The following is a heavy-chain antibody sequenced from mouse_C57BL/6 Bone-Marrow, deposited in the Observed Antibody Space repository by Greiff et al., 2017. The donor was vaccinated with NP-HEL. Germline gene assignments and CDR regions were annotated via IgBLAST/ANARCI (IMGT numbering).Heavy chain of an antibody. Sequence: VQLQQSGAELAKPGASVKLSCKASGYTFTSYWMHWVQQRPGQGLEWIGYINPSSGYTKYNQKFKDKSTLTADKSSTTAYMQRSSLTYDDSAVYYCARGAYYRYAMDYWGQGTSVTVSS. V-gene: IGHV1-7*01. CDR2: INPSSGYT. CDR1: GYTFTSYW. J-gene: IGHJ4*01. CDR3: ARGAYYRYAMDY. D-gene: IGHD2-10*01.